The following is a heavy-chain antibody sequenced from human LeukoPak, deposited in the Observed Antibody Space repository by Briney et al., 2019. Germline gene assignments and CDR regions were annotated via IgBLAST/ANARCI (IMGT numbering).Heavy chain of an antibody. J-gene: IGHJ4*02. CDR2: ISYDGSNK. Sequence: GGSLSLSCAASGFTFSSYAMHWVRQAPGKGLEWVAVISYDGSNKYYADSVKGRFTISRDNSKNTLYLQMNSLRSDDTAVYYCARDSFTMIVPDYWGQGTLVTVSS. CDR3: ARDSFTMIVPDY. CDR1: GFTFSSYA. D-gene: IGHD3-22*01. V-gene: IGHV3-30-3*01.